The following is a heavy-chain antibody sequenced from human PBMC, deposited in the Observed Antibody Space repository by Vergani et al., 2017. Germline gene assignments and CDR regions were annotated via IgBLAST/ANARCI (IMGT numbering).Heavy chain of an antibody. CDR3: ATAKYYDSSGYYLDY. D-gene: IGHD3-22*01. V-gene: IGHV4-4*02. CDR1: GGSISSSNW. J-gene: IGHJ4*02. Sequence: QVQLQESGPGLVKPSGTLSLTCAVSGGSISSSNWWSWVRQPPGKGLEWIGEIYHSGSTNYNPSLKSRVTISVDKSKNQFSLKLRSVTAADTAVYYCATAKYYDSSGYYLDYWGQGTLVTVAS. CDR2: IYHSGST.